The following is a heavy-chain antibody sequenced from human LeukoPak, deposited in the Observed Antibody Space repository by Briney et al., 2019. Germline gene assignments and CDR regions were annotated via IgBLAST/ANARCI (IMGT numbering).Heavy chain of an antibody. Sequence: PSETLSLTCTISAASISSSNHLWGWIRQSPGKGLEWIGSIYSGRTFYYNPSLNSRVTISVVTSDQFTLQLNSVTAADTAVYYCVRHDGRGGATMGAFDSWGQGSLVTVSS. CDR3: VRHDGRGGATMGAFDS. CDR1: AASISSSNHL. J-gene: IGHJ5*01. D-gene: IGHD5-12*01. V-gene: IGHV4-39*01. CDR2: IYSGRTF.